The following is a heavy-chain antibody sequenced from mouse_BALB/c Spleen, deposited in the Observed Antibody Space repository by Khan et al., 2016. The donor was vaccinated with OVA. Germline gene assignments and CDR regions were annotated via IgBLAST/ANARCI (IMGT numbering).Heavy chain of an antibody. CDR1: GYTFTSNT. Sequence: VQLQQSGAELARPGASVRMSCKASGYTFTSNTMHWVKKRPGQGLEWIGYINPRSGYTNFNQNFKDKATLTADKSSSTAYMQLSSLTSEDSAVYYCARRTTGYTMDSWGQGTSVTVSS. CDR2: INPRSGYT. V-gene: IGHV1-4*01. J-gene: IGHJ4*01. CDR3: ARRTTGYTMDS. D-gene: IGHD2-14*01.